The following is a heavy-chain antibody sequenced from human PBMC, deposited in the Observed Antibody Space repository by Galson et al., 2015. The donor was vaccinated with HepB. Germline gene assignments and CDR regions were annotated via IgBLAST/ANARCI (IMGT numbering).Heavy chain of an antibody. CDR1: GGTFSSYA. Sequence: SVKVSCKASGGTFSSYAISWVRQAPGQGLEWMGGIIPIFGTANYAQKFQGRVTITADESTSTAYMELSSLRSEDTAVYYCARLGELSLYLRSDAFDIWGQGTMATVSS. CDR2: IIPIFGTA. CDR3: ARLGELSLYLRSDAFDI. V-gene: IGHV1-69*13. J-gene: IGHJ3*02. D-gene: IGHD3-16*02.